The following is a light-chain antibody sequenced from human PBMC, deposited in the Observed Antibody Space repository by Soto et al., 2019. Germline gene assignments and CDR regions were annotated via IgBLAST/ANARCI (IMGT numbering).Light chain of an antibody. Sequence: QSVLTQPPSVPGVPGQRATISCTGTSSKIGAGYDVHWYQRLPGTAPKLLIYLNTDRPSGVPDRCAGSKSGTSASLAITVLQAEDKAEYFCLAYYTGLRGYVFGTGTKLSVL. CDR2: LNT. V-gene: IGLV1-40*01. CDR3: LAYYTGLRGYV. CDR1: SSKIGAGYD. J-gene: IGLJ1*01.